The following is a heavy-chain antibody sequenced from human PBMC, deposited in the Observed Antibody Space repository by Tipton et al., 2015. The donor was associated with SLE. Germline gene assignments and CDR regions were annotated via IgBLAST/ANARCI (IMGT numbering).Heavy chain of an antibody. CDR3: ARGGVPNY. J-gene: IGHJ4*02. V-gene: IGHV4-39*01. CDR2: IYYSGST. Sequence: GLVKPSETLSLTCTASGGSISSSSYYWGWIRQPPGKGLEWIGSIYYSGSTYYNPSLKSRVTISVDTSKNQFSLKLSSVTAADTAVYFCARGGVPNYWGQGTLVTVSS. CDR1: GGSISSSSYY. D-gene: IGHD2-8*01.